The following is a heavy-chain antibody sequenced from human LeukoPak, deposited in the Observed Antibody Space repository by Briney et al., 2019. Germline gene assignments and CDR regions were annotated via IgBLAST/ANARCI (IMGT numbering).Heavy chain of an antibody. Sequence: PGGSLRLSCAASGFTFSSYAISWVRQAPGQGLEWMGGIIPIFGTANYAQKFQGRVTITADESTSTAYMELSSLRSEDTAVYYCAREQKGAARPGNWFDPWGQGALVTVSS. D-gene: IGHD6-6*01. CDR3: AREQKGAARPGNWFDP. CDR1: GFTFSSYA. V-gene: IGHV1-69*01. CDR2: IIPIFGTA. J-gene: IGHJ5*02.